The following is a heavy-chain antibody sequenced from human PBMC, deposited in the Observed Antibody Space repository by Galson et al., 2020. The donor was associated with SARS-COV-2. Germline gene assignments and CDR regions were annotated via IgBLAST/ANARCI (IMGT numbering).Heavy chain of an antibody. D-gene: IGHD2-2*01. V-gene: IGHV3-30*02. J-gene: IGHJ3*01. Sequence: GGPLRLSCAAPGFTFSNYGLHWVPQAPGKGLEWLTFFRIAGSNTYYGDSVEGRFTVSRDNSKSTLYLQINSLRAEDTAVYYCAKDMAVLCSSGWGPGVFDLWGQGTMVTVSS. CDR1: GFTFSNYG. CDR2: FRIAGSNT. CDR3: AKDMAVLCSSGWGPGVFDL.